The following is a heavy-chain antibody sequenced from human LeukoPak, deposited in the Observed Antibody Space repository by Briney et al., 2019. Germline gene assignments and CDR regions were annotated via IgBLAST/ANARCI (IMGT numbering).Heavy chain of an antibody. V-gene: IGHV4-61*01. Sequence: PSETLSITCTVSGGSVSSGSYYWSWIRQPPGKGLEWIGYIYYRGSTNYNPSLKSRVTISVDTSKNQFSLKLSSVTAADTAVYYCAREAGDSSGNPYYYGMDVWGQGTTVTVSS. D-gene: IGHD3-22*01. CDR2: IYYRGST. J-gene: IGHJ6*02. CDR1: GGSVSSGSYY. CDR3: AREAGDSSGNPYYYGMDV.